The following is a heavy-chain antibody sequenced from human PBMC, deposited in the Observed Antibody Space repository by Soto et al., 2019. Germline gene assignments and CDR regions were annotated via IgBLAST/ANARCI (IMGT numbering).Heavy chain of an antibody. D-gene: IGHD6-19*01. CDR3: ARDSTAVAGTFFDY. V-gene: IGHV3-30-3*01. J-gene: IGHJ4*02. Sequence: QVQLVESGGGVVQPGRSLRLSCAASGFTFSSYAMHWVRQAPGKGLEWVAVISYDGSNKYYADSVKCRFTISRDNSKNTLYLQMNSLRAEDTAVYYCARDSTAVAGTFFDYWGQGTLVTVSS. CDR2: ISYDGSNK. CDR1: GFTFSSYA.